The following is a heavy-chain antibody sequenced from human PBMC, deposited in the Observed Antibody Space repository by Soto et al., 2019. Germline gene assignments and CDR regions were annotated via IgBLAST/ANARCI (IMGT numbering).Heavy chain of an antibody. D-gene: IGHD1-7*01. CDR1: GFTFSSYA. CDR2: ISGSGGST. V-gene: IGHV3-23*01. CDR3: AKLSRPSLRWNYTYYYYYYGMDV. Sequence: GGSLRLSCAASGFTFSSYAMSWVRQAPGKGLEWVSAISGSGGSTYYADSVKGRFTISRDNSKNTLYLQMNSLRAEDTAVYYCAKLSRPSLRWNYTYYYYYYGMDVWGQGTTVTVSS. J-gene: IGHJ6*02.